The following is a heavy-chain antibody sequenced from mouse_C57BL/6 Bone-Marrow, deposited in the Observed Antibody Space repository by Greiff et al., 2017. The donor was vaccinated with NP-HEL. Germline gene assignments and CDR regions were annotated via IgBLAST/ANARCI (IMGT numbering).Heavy chain of an antibody. CDR1: GFTFSDYG. J-gene: IGHJ1*03. V-gene: IGHV5-17*01. Sequence: EVKVVESGGGLVKPGGSLKLSCAASGFTFSDYGMHWVRQAPEKGLEWVAYISSGSSTIYYADTVKGRFTISRDNAKNTLFLQMTSLRSEDTAMYYCARHYSNYWYFDVWGTGTTVTVSS. CDR2: ISSGSSTI. D-gene: IGHD2-5*01. CDR3: ARHYSNYWYFDV.